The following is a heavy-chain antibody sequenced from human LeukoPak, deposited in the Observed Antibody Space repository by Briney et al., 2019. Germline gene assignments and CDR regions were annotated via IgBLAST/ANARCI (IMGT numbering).Heavy chain of an antibody. V-gene: IGHV4-61*02. CDR1: GGSISSGSYY. CDR3: ARDSPVSGSLDY. D-gene: IGHD1-26*01. J-gene: IGHJ4*02. Sequence: SETLSLTCTVSGGSISSGSYYWSWIRQPAGKGLEWIGRIYTSGSTNYNPSLKSRVTISVDTSKNQFSLKLSSVTAADTAVYYCARDSPVSGSLDYWGQGTLVTVSS. CDR2: IYTSGST.